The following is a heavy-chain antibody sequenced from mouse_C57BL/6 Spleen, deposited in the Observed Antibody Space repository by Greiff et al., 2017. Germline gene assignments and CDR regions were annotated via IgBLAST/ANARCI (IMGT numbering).Heavy chain of an antibody. CDR2: IYPGSGST. D-gene: IGHD1-1*01. V-gene: IGHV1-55*01. Sequence: QVQLKQPGAELVKPGASVKMSCKASGYTFTSYWITWVKQRPGQGLEWIGDIYPGSGSTNYNEKFKCKATLTVDTSSSTAYMQLSSLTSEDSAVYSCSRGTTVVQDYWGQGTSVTVSS. J-gene: IGHJ4*01. CDR3: SRGTTVVQDY. CDR1: GYTFTSYW.